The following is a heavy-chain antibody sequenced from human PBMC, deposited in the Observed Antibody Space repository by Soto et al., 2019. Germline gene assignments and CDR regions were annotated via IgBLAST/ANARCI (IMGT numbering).Heavy chain of an antibody. J-gene: IGHJ4*02. V-gene: IGHV1-3*01. CDR3: ARAELNTYYDLWSGYYAGRRPLDFAY. D-gene: IGHD3-3*01. CDR1: GYTFTSYA. CDR2: INAGNGNT. Sequence: KVSCKASGYTFTSYAMHWVRQAPGQRLEWRGWINAGNGNTKYSQKFQGRVTITRDTSASTAYMELSSLRSEDTAVYYCARAELNTYYDLWSGYYAGRRPLDFAYWGQGTLVTVSS.